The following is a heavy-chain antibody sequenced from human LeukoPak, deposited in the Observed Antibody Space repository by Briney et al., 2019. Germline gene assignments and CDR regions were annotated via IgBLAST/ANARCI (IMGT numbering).Heavy chain of an antibody. CDR3: ARGKPLTYYDFWSGYYP. D-gene: IGHD3-3*01. J-gene: IGHJ4*02. V-gene: IGHV3-11*04. CDR1: GFTFSDYY. CDR2: ISSSGSTI. Sequence: GGSLRLSCAASGFTFSDYYMSWIRQAPGKGLEWVSYISSSGSTIYYADSVKGRFTISRDNAKSSLYLQMNSLRAEDTAVYYCARGKPLTYYDFWSGYYPWGQGTLVTVSS.